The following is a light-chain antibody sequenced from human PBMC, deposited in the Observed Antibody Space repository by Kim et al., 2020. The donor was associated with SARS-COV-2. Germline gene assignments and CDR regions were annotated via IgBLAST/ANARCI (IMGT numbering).Light chain of an antibody. J-gene: IGLJ3*02. CDR1: SRDVGSYNR. CDR3: SSQTITSTWV. CDR2: EVS. V-gene: IGLV2-18*02. Sequence: GQSVTISCTGTSRDVGSYNRVSWYQQPPGTAPKLIIYEVSNRPSGVPDRFSGSKSGNTASLTISGLQAEDEADYYCSSQTITSTWVFGGGTQLTVL.